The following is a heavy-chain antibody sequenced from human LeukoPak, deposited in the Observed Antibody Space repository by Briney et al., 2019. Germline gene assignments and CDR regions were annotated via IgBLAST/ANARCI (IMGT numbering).Heavy chain of an antibody. D-gene: IGHD1-1*01. J-gene: IGHJ4*02. CDR2: MYHSGSI. V-gene: IGHV4-39*07. CDR3: ARDRTSTFDY. CDR1: GGSISSGDYY. Sequence: SETLSLTCTVSGGSISSGDYYWSWIRQPPGKGLEWIASMYHSGSIYYNPSLKSRVTISADTSKNQFSLKLRSVAAADTAVYYCARDRTSTFDYWGQGTLVTVSS.